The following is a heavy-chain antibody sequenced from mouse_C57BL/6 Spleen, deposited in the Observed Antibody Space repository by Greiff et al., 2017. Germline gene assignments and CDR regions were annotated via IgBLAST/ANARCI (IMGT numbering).Heavy chain of an antibody. V-gene: IGHV1-7*01. D-gene: IGHD2-14*01. J-gene: IGHJ1*03. CDR3: APVGTEWYCGV. Sequence: VQLQQSGAELAKPGASVKLSCKASGYTFTSYWMHWVQQRPGQGLEWIGYITPSSGYTKYNQKFKDKATLTADKSSRTAYMQLSSLTYEDSAVYYCAPVGTEWYCGVWGTGTTVTVSA. CDR1: GYTFTSYW. CDR2: ITPSSGYT.